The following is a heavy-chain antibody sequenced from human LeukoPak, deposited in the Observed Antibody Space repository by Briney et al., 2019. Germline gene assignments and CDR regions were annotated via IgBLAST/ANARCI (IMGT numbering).Heavy chain of an antibody. Sequence: PGGSLRLSCAASGFASGFTFNNYAMNWVRQAPGKGLEWVSVVDYSGAGIYYTDSVKGRFTISRDNSKNTLYLQMNSLRAEDTAVYYCAKDSEGATVDYWGQGTLVTVSS. J-gene: IGHJ4*02. V-gene: IGHV3-23*01. CDR1: GFTFNNYA. CDR3: AKDSEGATVDY. D-gene: IGHD1-26*01. CDR2: VDYSGAGI.